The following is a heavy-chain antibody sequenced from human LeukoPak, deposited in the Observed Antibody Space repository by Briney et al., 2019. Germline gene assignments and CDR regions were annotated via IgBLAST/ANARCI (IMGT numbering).Heavy chain of an antibody. V-gene: IGHV3-33*01. J-gene: IGHJ4*02. CDR3: ARNYYDSSGYSLRNYFDY. CDR1: GFTFSSYG. Sequence: GGSLRLSCAASGFTFSSYGMHWVRQAPGKGLEWVAVIWYDGSNKYYADSVKGRFTISRDNSKNTLYLQMNSLRAEDTAVYYCARNYYDSSGYSLRNYFDYWGQGTLVTVSS. CDR2: IWYDGSNK. D-gene: IGHD3-22*01.